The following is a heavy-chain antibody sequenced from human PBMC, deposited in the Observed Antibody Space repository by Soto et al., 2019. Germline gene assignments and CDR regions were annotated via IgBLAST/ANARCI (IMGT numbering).Heavy chain of an antibody. D-gene: IGHD2-2*01. J-gene: IGHJ4*02. Sequence: QVQLVESGGGVVQPGRSLRLSCAASGFTFSSYAMHWVRQAPGKGLEWVAVISYDGSNKYYADSVKGRFTISRDNSKNTLYLQMNSLRAEDTAVYYCARGPSSLTRFDYWGLGTLVTVSS. CDR1: GFTFSSYA. CDR3: ARGPSSLTRFDY. V-gene: IGHV3-30-3*01. CDR2: ISYDGSNK.